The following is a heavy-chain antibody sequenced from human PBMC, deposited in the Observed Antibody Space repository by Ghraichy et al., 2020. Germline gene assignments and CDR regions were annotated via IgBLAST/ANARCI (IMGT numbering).Heavy chain of an antibody. J-gene: IGHJ4*02. CDR2: ISSSSSYT. CDR3: ARADSSGWYVLDY. D-gene: IGHD6-19*01. CDR1: GFTFSDYY. Sequence: GGSLRLSCAASGFTFSDYYMSWIRQAPGKGLEWVSYISSSSSYTNYADSVKGRFTISRDNAKNSLYLQMNSLRAEDTAVYYCARADSSGWYVLDYWGQGTLVTVSS. V-gene: IGHV3-11*06.